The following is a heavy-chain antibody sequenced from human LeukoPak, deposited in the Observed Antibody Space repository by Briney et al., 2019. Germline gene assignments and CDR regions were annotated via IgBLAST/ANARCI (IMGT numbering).Heavy chain of an antibody. V-gene: IGHV3-23*01. J-gene: IGHJ4*02. CDR1: GFTFSSYA. CDR3: AKVTSGYDTRDY. D-gene: IGHD5-12*01. Sequence: GGSLRLSCAASGFTFSSYAMSWVRQAPGKGLECVSAICGSGGSTYYTDSVKGRFTISRDNSKNTLYLQMNSLRAEDTAVYYCAKVTSGYDTRDYWGQGTLVTVSS. CDR2: ICGSGGST.